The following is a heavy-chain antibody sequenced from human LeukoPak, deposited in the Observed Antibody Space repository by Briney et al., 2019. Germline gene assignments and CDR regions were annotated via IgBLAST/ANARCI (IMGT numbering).Heavy chain of an antibody. CDR2: INHSGST. D-gene: IGHD3-22*01. CDR3: ARLMGYYDSSGYPDDY. J-gene: IGHJ4*02. CDR1: GGSFSGYY. V-gene: IGHV4-34*01. Sequence: PSETLSLTCAVYGGSFSGYYWSWIRQPPGKGLEWIGEINHSGSTNYNPSLKSRVTISVDTSKNQFSLKLSSVTAADTAVYYCARLMGYYDSSGYPDDYWGQGTLVTVSS.